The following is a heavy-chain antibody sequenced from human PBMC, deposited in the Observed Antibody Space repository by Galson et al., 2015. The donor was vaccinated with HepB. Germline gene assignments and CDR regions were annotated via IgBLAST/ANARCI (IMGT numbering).Heavy chain of an antibody. CDR3: ARDQLEDCRGGGCYARSA. V-gene: IGHV3-30*04. D-gene: IGHD2-15*01. Sequence: SLRLSCAASGFTFSNYAMHWVRQAPGKGLDWVAVISYDGSNKYYADSVKGRFTSSRDNSKSTLYLQMNSLRPEDTAVYYCARDQLEDCRGGGCYARSAWGQLSLVTVSS. CDR1: GFTFSNYA. CDR2: ISYDGSNK. J-gene: IGHJ4*02.